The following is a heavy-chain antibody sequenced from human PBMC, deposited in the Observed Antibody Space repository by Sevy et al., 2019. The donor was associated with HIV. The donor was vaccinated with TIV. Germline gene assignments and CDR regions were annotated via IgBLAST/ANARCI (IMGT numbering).Heavy chain of an antibody. CDR3: AGLALTTVTPKNNWFDP. CDR2: ISGSGATI. D-gene: IGHD4-4*01. Sequence: GGSLRLSCAASGFIFSRYEMIWVRQAPGTGLEWVSYISGSGATIYYADSVKGRFTISRDNAKNSLYLQMNSLRAEDTAIYFSAGLALTTVTPKNNWFDPWGQGTLVTVSS. CDR1: GFIFSRYE. J-gene: IGHJ5*02. V-gene: IGHV3-48*03.